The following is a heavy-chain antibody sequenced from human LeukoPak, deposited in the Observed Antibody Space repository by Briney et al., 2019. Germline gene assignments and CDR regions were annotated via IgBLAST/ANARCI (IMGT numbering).Heavy chain of an antibody. J-gene: IGHJ4*02. V-gene: IGHV1-3*01. CDR3: ARAGGSGSGYSSGWYYDY. CDR1: GYTFTSYA. Sequence: GASVNVSCKASGYTFTSYAMHWVRQAPGQRLEWMGWINAGNGNTKYSQKFQGRVTITRDTSASTAYMELSSLRSEDTAVYYCARAGGSGSGYSSGWYYDYWGQGTLVTVSS. D-gene: IGHD6-19*01. CDR2: INAGNGNT.